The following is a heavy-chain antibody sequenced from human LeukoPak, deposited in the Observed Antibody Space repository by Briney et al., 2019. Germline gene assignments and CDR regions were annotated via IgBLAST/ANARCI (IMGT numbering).Heavy chain of an antibody. D-gene: IGHD6-19*01. CDR2: ISTYNGDT. V-gene: IGHV1-18*04. CDR3: ARDLAFLPVPAANGWLDP. Sequence: ASVKVSCKASGYTFTNHGISWVRQAPGQGLEWMGWISTYNGDTKYAQRLQGRVTLTSDTSTNTVYMEVRSLKSVDTAVYYCARDLAFLPVPAANGWLDPWGQGTLVTVSS. J-gene: IGHJ5*02. CDR1: GYTFTNHG.